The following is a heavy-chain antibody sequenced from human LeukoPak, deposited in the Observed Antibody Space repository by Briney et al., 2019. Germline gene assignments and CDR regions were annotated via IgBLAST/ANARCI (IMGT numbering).Heavy chain of an antibody. V-gene: IGHV3-23*01. D-gene: IGHD5-24*01. Sequence: GGSLRLACAASGLRFSSYAMSWVRQAPGKGLEWVSAISGSGVSTYYADSVKGRFTVTRDNSNNTLYLQMSSLRVDDTAVYYCAKDVLSMAAPFDHWGQGALVTVSS. CDR1: GLRFSSYA. J-gene: IGHJ4*02. CDR3: AKDVLSMAAPFDH. CDR2: ISGSGVST.